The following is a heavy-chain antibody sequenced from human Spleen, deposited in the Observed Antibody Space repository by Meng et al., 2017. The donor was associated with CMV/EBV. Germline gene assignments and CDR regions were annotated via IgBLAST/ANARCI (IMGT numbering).Heavy chain of an antibody. CDR3: ARDFNGWYYYYGMDV. V-gene: IGHV3-21*01. CDR2: ISSGSGYR. J-gene: IGHJ6*02. Sequence: GGSLRLSCAASGFTFSSYSMNWVRQAPGKGLEWVSSISSGSGYRSYTDSVRGRFTISRDNAKKSLYLQMNSLRAEDTAVYYCARDFNGWYYYYGMDVWGQGTTVTVSS. CDR1: GFTFSSYS. D-gene: IGHD6-19*01.